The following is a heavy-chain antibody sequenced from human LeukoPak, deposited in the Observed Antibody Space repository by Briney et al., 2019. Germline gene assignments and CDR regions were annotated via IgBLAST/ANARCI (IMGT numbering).Heavy chain of an antibody. V-gene: IGHV4-34*01. J-gene: IGHJ4*02. D-gene: IGHD6-13*01. CDR2: INHSGST. CDR1: GGSFSGYY. CDR3: ARGAEAESSPLDF. Sequence: SETLSLTCVVYGGSFSGYYWSWIRQPPGKGLEWIGEINHSGSTNYNPSLKSRVTISVDTSTNQFSFKLSSVTAADTAVYYCARGAEAESSPLDFWGQGTLVIVS.